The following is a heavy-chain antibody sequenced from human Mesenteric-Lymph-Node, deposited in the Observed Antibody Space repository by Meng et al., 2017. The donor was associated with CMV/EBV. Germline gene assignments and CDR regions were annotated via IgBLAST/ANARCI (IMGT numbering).Heavy chain of an antibody. CDR2: IKSTT. D-gene: IGHD3-10*01. J-gene: IGHJ4*02. V-gene: IGHV3-15*01. CDR3: TTEYYGSGSLFSDY. Sequence: GASLKISCAASGFIFRNAWVSWVRQTPEKGLEWVGRIKSTTDYAAPVKCRFTISRDDSKNTLYLQMDRLKTEDTAVYYCTTEYYGSGSLFSDYWGQGTLVTVSS. CDR1: GFIFRNAW.